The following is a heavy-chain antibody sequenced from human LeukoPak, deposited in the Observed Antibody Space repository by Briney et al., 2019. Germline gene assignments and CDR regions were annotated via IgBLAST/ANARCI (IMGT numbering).Heavy chain of an antibody. CDR2: INPNSGGT. J-gene: IGHJ6*03. D-gene: IGHD3-10*01. CDR1: GYTFTSYA. V-gene: IGHV1-2*02. CDR3: ARAPLLLWFGELLVVRAYYMDV. Sequence: GASVKVSCKASGYTFTSYAMNWVRQAPGQGLEWMGWINPNSGGTNYAQKFQGRVTMTRDTSISTAYMELSRLRSDDTAVYYCARAPLLLWFGELLVVRAYYMDVWGKGTTVTISS.